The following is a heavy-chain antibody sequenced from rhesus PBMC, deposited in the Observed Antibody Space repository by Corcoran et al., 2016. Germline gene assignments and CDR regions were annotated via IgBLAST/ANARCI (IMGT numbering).Heavy chain of an antibody. Sequence: QVQLQESGPGLVKPSETLSLPCAVSAASISSYWCNWLRQPPAPGLEWRGEINVNSGRTNYNPSLKSRFIFSKDASNNQFSLKLTSVTAAYTAVYYCARGRIVLVLLTKFSLDVWGRGVLVTVSS. J-gene: IGHJ5-2*02. CDR1: AASISSYW. CDR3: ARGRIVLVLLTKFSLDV. V-gene: IGHV4-80*01. D-gene: IGHD2-2*01. CDR2: INVNSGRT.